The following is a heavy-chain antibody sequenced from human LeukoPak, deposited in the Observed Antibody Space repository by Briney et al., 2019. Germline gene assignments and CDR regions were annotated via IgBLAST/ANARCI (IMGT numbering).Heavy chain of an antibody. V-gene: IGHV1-18*01. CDR1: GYTFTNYG. CDR3: ARDRDYGDYNTQDLFVY. J-gene: IGHJ4*02. Sequence: ASVKVSCKASGYTFTNYGISWVRQAPGQGLEWMGWISAYNGNTNYAQKFQGRVTMTTDTSTSTAYMELTSLRSDDTAVYYCARDRDYGDYNTQDLFVYWGQGTLVTVSS. CDR2: ISAYNGNT. D-gene: IGHD4-17*01.